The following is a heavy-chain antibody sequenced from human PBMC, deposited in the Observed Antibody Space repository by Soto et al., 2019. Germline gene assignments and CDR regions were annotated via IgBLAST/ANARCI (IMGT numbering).Heavy chain of an antibody. V-gene: IGHV1-3*01. Sequence: QVQLVQSGAEVKKPGASVKVSCKASGYTFTSYAMHWVRQAPGQRLEWMGWINAGNGNTKYSQKFQGRVTITRDKSASTAYMELSSLISEDTAVYYCARAYGKGGYGYYVGYWGQGTLVTVSS. CDR3: ARAYGKGGYGYYVGY. D-gene: IGHD4-17*01. CDR1: GYTFTSYA. CDR2: INAGNGNT. J-gene: IGHJ4*02.